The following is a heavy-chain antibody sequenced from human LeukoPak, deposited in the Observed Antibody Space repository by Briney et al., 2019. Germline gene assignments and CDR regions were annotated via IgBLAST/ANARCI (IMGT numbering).Heavy chain of an antibody. CDR3: ARERWFGELSPGYAFDM. D-gene: IGHD3-10*01. Sequence: SETQSLTCTVSGDSISSGDYYWSWIRQPPGEGLEWFGYIHYSGTTHYNPSLKSRFTISVDSSKNQFSLKLNSVTAADTAVFYCARERWFGELSPGYAFDMWGQGTMVTVSS. CDR1: GDSISSGDYY. J-gene: IGHJ3*02. V-gene: IGHV4-30-4*01. CDR2: IHYSGTT.